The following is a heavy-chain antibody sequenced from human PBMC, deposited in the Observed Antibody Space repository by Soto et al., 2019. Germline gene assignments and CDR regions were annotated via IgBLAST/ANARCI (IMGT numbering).Heavy chain of an antibody. CDR2: ISSSSSYI. D-gene: IGHD2-15*01. J-gene: IGHJ6*02. Sequence: GGSLRLSCASSGFTFSSYSMNLVRQAPGKGLEWVSSISSSSSYIYYADSVKGRFTISRDNAKNSLYLQMNSLRAEDTAVYYCARGGVVVVAATYYYYGMDVWGQGTTVTVSS. CDR1: GFTFSSYS. V-gene: IGHV3-21*01. CDR3: ARGGVVVVAATYYYYGMDV.